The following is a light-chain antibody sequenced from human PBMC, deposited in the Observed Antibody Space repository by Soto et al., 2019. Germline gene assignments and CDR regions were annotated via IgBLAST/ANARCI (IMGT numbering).Light chain of an antibody. Sequence: DIQMTQSPSSLSASVGDRVTITCRASQSISSYLNWYQQKPGKAPKLLIYAASSFQSGVPSSFSGSGSGTDFTLTISSLQPEDCATYYCQLSYTTPHTFGQGIKLEIK. CDR1: QSISSY. V-gene: IGKV1-39*01. J-gene: IGKJ2*01. CDR3: QLSYTTPHT. CDR2: AAS.